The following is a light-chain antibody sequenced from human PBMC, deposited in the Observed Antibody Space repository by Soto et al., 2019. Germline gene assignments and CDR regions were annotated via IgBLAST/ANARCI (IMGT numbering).Light chain of an antibody. Sequence: QSVLTQPASVSGSPGQSITISCTGSSSDVGGHAYVSWYQQHPGKAPKLIIYEVTHRPSGVSDRFSGSRSGNTASLTISGLQAEDEADYYCHSYTTTPALVFGGGTKLTVL. CDR3: HSYTTTPALV. CDR1: SSDVGGHAY. V-gene: IGLV2-14*01. J-gene: IGLJ2*01. CDR2: EVT.